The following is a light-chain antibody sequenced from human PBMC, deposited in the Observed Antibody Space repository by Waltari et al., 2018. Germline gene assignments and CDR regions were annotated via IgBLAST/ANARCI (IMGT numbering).Light chain of an antibody. J-gene: IGKJ5*01. CDR2: DSS. CDR1: QSVNF. Sequence: DTVLTQSPATMSLSPGERATLSCRASQSVNFLAWYQQKPGQAPRLLIHDSSKRATGIPARFSGSGSGTDFTLTISSLEPEDFVVYYCLQRSNWPPTFGQGTRLEIK. CDR3: LQRSNWPPT. V-gene: IGKV3-11*01.